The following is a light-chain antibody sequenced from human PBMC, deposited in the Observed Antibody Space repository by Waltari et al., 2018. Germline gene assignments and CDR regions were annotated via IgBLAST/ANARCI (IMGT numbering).Light chain of an antibody. Sequence: DIVMTQSPDSLAVSLGERATINCKSSQSVLYSSNNKNYLAWYQQKPGQPPKLLIYWASTRESGVPDRFSGSGSGTDFTLTISSLQDEDVAVYYCQQYYSTPPITFGQGTRLEIK. V-gene: IGKV4-1*01. CDR3: QQYYSTPPIT. CDR1: QSVLYSSNNKNY. CDR2: WAS. J-gene: IGKJ5*01.